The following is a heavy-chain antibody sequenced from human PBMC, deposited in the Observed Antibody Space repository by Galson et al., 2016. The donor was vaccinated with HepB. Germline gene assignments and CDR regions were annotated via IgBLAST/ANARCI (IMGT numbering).Heavy chain of an antibody. Sequence: SETLSLTCVVSGGSISIGNWYSWVRQPPGKGLEWIGEIHHSGNTNYNSSLKSRVAMSADKSKNQFSLKLSFVTAADTAVYYCARDSGVTAARPSFLFDSWGQGTLVTVSS. CDR2: IHHSGNT. V-gene: IGHV4-4*02. CDR3: ARDSGVTAARPSFLFDS. D-gene: IGHD6-13*01. J-gene: IGHJ4*02. CDR1: GGSISIGNW.